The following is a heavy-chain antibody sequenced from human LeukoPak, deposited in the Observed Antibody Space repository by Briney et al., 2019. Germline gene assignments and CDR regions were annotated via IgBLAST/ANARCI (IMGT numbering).Heavy chain of an antibody. Sequence: PSETLSLTCAVYGGSFSGYYWSWIRQPPGKGLEWIGEINHSGSTNYNPSLKSRVTMSVDTSKNQFSLKLSSVTAADTAVYYCARAIAVAGGNDAFDIWGQGTMVTVSS. V-gene: IGHV4-34*01. CDR1: GGSFSGYY. D-gene: IGHD6-19*01. J-gene: IGHJ3*02. CDR2: INHSGST. CDR3: ARAIAVAGGNDAFDI.